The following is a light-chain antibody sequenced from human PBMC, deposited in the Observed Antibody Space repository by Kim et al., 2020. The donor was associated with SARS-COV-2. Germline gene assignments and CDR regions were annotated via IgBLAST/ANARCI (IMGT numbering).Light chain of an antibody. J-gene: IGLJ2*01. CDR2: DVD. CDR1: SSDVGGYNY. Sequence: QSALTQPASVSGSPGQSITISCTGTSSDVGGYNYVSWYQQHPGKAPKLMIYDVDKRPSGVSDRFSGSKSGDTASLTISGLQAEDETDYYCSSYTSSGTQVVFGGGTQLTVL. V-gene: IGLV2-14*03. CDR3: SSYTSSGTQVV.